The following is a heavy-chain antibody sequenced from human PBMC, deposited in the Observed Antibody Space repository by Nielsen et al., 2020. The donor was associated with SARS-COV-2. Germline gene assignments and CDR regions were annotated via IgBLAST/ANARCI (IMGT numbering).Heavy chain of an antibody. CDR3: AKEWLTPPRWYYDSSGDDY. D-gene: IGHD3-22*01. CDR1: GFTFSSYG. J-gene: IGHJ4*02. Sequence: GESLKISCAASGFTFSSYGMHWVRQAPGKGLEWVAFMRYDGSNKYYADSVKGRFTISRDNSKNTLYLQMNSLRAEDTAVYYCAKEWLTPPRWYYDSSGDDYWGQGTLVTVSS. V-gene: IGHV3-30*02. CDR2: MRYDGSNK.